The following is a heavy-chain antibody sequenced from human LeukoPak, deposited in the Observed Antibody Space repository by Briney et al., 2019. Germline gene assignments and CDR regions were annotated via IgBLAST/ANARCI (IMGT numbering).Heavy chain of an antibody. V-gene: IGHV1-69*04. CDR2: IIPILGIA. CDR1: GGTFSSYA. Sequence: SVKVSCKASGGTFSSYAISWVRQAPGQGLEWMGRIIPILGIANYAQKFQGRVTITADKSTSTAYMELSSLRSEDTAVYYCTRDERDGPFDYWGQGTLVTVSS. CDR3: TRDERDGPFDY. D-gene: IGHD5-24*01. J-gene: IGHJ4*02.